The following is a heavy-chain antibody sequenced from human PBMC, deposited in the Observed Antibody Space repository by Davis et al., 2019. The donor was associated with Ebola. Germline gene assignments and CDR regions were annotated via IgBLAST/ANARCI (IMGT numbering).Heavy chain of an antibody. CDR3: AKVSCEYQLLYCYYGMDV. D-gene: IGHD2-2*01. J-gene: IGHJ6*02. V-gene: IGHV3-30*18. CDR2: ISYDGSNK. CDR1: GFTFSSYG. Sequence: PGGSLRLSCAASGFTFSSYGMHWDRQAPGKGLEWVAVISYDGSNKYYADSVKGRFTISRDNSKNTLYLQMNSLRAEDTAVYYCAKVSCEYQLLYCYYGMDVWGQGTTVTVSS.